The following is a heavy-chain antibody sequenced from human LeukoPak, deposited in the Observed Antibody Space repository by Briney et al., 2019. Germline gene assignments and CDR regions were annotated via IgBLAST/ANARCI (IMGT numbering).Heavy chain of an antibody. CDR1: GYTFRNYA. D-gene: IGHD3-22*01. CDR2: TDRNTGNP. CDR3: VRDVGNYDSRGYYLGWFDP. Sequence: ASVKVSYKASGYTFRNYAINWVRQAPGQGLEWMGWTDRNTGNPTYAQGFTGRFVFSLDTSVTTAYLQISSLKAEDTAVYYCVRDVGNYDSRGYYLGWFDPWGQGTLVTVFS. J-gene: IGHJ5*02. V-gene: IGHV7-4-1*02.